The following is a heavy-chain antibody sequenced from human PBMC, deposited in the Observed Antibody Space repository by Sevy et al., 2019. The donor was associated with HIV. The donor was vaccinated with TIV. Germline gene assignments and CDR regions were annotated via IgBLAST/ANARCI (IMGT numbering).Heavy chain of an antibody. CDR2: IKLDGDEK. Sequence: GGSLRLSCTASGFSFRSYWMTWVRQAPGMGLEWVANIKLDGDEKYYVESLKGRFTISRDNVKNSLYLQMNNLRAEDTAVYYCARDSKGGLVVWGQGTTVTASS. D-gene: IGHD4-4*01. J-gene: IGHJ6*02. CDR3: ARDSKGGLVV. V-gene: IGHV3-7*01. CDR1: GFSFRSYW.